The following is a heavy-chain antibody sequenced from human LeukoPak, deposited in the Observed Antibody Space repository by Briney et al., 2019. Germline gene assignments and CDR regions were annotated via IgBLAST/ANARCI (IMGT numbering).Heavy chain of an antibody. J-gene: IGHJ4*02. CDR2: INPNSGGT. D-gene: IGHD6-13*01. V-gene: IGHV1-2*02. Sequence: ASVKVSCKASGYTFTGYYTHWVRQAPGQGLEWMGWINPNSGGTNYAQKFQGRVTMTRDTSISTAYMELSRLRSDDTAVYYCARDWSAAAGDPDYWGQGTLVTVSS. CDR3: ARDWSAAAGDPDY. CDR1: GYTFTGYY.